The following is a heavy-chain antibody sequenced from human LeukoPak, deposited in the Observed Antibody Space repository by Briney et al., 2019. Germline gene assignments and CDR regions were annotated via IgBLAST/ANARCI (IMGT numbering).Heavy chain of an antibody. CDR2: IYYSGST. Sequence: PSETLSLTCTVSGGSISSSSYYWGWIRQPPGKGLEWIGSIYYSGSTYYNPSLKSRVTISVDTSKNQFSLKLSSVTAADTAVYYCARQVVVITTDSDYWGQGTLVTVSS. CDR3: ARQVVVITTDSDY. V-gene: IGHV4-39*01. D-gene: IGHD3-22*01. J-gene: IGHJ4*02. CDR1: GGSISSSSYY.